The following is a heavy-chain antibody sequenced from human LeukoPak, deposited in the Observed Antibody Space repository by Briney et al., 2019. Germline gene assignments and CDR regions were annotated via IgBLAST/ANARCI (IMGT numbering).Heavy chain of an antibody. CDR1: GVSISNYY. CDR2: IYSSGTT. CDR3: ASGSSGYDT. Sequence: SETLSLTCTVSGVSISNYYWSWIRQPAGKGLEWIGRIYSSGTTTYNPSLKSRVTMSVDTSKNQCPLTLRSVTAADPAVYFRASGSSGYDTWGQGTLVTVSS. J-gene: IGHJ4*02. D-gene: IGHD5-12*01. V-gene: IGHV4-4*07.